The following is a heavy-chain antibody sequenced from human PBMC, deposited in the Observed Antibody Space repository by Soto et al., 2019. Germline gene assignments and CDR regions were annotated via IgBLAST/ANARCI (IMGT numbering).Heavy chain of an antibody. V-gene: IGHV3-30-3*01. J-gene: IGHJ4*02. D-gene: IGHD3-3*01. CDR3: ARDRLRYYDFWSGYSEHFFDY. CDR1: GFTFSSYA. Sequence: LRLSCAASGFTFSSYAMHWVRQAPGKGLEWVAVISYDGSNKYYADSVKGRFTISRDNSKNTLYLQMNSLRAEDTAVYYCARDRLRYYDFWSGYSEHFFDYWGQGTLVTVSS. CDR2: ISYDGSNK.